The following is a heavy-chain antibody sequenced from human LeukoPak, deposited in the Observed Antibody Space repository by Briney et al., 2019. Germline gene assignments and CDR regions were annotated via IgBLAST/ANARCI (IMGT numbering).Heavy chain of an antibody. CDR2: IYSGGST. Sequence: GGSLRLSCAASGFTVSSNYMSWVRQAPGKGLEWVSVIYSGGSTYYADSVKGRFTISRDNSKNTLYLQMNSLRAEDTAVYYCARAQPSRSYDDWGQGTLVTVSS. V-gene: IGHV3-66*01. CDR3: ARAQPSRSYDD. D-gene: IGHD1-26*01. J-gene: IGHJ4*02. CDR1: GFTVSSNY.